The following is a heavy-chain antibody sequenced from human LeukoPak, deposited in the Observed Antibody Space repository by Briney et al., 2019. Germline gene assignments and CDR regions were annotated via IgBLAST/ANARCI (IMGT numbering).Heavy chain of an antibody. CDR1: GGSFSGYY. V-gene: IGHV4-34*01. D-gene: IGHD2-2*01. J-gene: IGHJ4*02. CDR2: INHSGST. CDR3: ARDMRYCSSTSCYSPIDY. Sequence: SETLSLTCAVYGGSFSGYYWSWIRQPPGKGLEWIGEINHSGSTNYNPSLKSRVTISVDTSKNQFSLKLNSVTAADTAVYYCARDMRYCSSTSCYSPIDYWGQGTLVTVSS.